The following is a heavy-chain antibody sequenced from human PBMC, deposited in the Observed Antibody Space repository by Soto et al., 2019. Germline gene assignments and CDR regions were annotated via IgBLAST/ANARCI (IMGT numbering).Heavy chain of an antibody. V-gene: IGHV3-21*01. CDR3: ARGGYCSSTSCSLFDY. CDR1: GFTFSSYS. CDR2: ISSSSSYI. Sequence: PGGSLRLSCAASGFTFSSYSMNWVRQAPGKGLEWVSSISSSSSYIYYADSVKGRFTISRDNAKNSLYLQMNSLRADDTAVYYCARGGYCSSTSCSLFDYWGQGTLVTVSS. J-gene: IGHJ4*02. D-gene: IGHD2-2*03.